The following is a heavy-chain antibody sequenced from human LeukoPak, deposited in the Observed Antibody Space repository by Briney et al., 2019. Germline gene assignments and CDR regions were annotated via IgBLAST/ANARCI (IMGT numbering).Heavy chain of an antibody. CDR3: AGSPNWNEAEYYFDH. CDR1: GFTFSNYA. CDR2: ISNDGSYE. Sequence: GRSLRLSCTASGFTFSNYAMHWVRQAPGKGPEWVAFISNDGSYEYYADSVKGRFTISRDHARNSLYLQMNNLRTEDTAVYFCAGSPNWNEAEYYFDHWGPGTLVLVSS. D-gene: IGHD1-1*01. V-gene: IGHV3-30*04. J-gene: IGHJ4*02.